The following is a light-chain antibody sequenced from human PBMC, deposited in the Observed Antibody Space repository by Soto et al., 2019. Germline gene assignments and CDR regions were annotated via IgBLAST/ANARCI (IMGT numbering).Light chain of an antibody. CDR1: QSVLYSSNNKNY. CDR2: WAS. CDR3: QQYFSTPRT. J-gene: IGKJ3*01. Sequence: DIVMTQSPDSLAVSLGERATINCKSSQSVLYSSNNKNYLAWYQQKPGQHPKLLIYWASTRESGVPDRFSGSGSGTDFTLTISSLQAEDVAVYDCQQYFSTPRTFGPGTKVDIK. V-gene: IGKV4-1*01.